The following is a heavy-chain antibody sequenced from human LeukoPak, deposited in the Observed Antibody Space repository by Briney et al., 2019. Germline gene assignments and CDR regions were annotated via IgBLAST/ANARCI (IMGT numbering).Heavy chain of an antibody. CDR2: IIPIFGTA. J-gene: IGHJ4*02. V-gene: IGHV1-69*13. D-gene: IGHD3-22*01. Sequence: GASVKVSCKASGGTFSSYAISWVRQAPGQGLEWMGGIIPIFGTANYAQKFQGRVTITADESTSTAYMELSSLRSEDTAVYYCARDVGFYYDSSGYPDYWGQGTLVTVSS. CDR3: ARDVGFYYDSSGYPDY. CDR1: GGTFSSYA.